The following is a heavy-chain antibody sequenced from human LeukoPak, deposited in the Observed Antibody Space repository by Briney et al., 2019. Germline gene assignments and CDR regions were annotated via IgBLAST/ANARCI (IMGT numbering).Heavy chain of an antibody. Sequence: GGSLRLSCAASGFTFSAYTMNWVRQAPGKGLEWVSYISSGSSTIYYADSVQGRFTTSRDNAKNSLYLQMNSLRAEDTAVYYCAKLYNYGHDYWGQGTLVTLSS. CDR3: AKLYNYGHDY. D-gene: IGHD5-18*01. CDR2: ISSGSSTI. V-gene: IGHV3-48*04. CDR1: GFTFSAYT. J-gene: IGHJ4*02.